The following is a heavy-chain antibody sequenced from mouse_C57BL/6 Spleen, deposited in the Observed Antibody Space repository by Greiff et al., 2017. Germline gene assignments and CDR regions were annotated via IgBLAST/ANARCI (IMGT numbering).Heavy chain of an antibody. CDR2: INPYNGGT. Sequence: EVKLQESGPVLVKPGASVKMSCKASGYTFTDYYMNWVKQSHGKSLELIGVINPYNGGTSYNQKFKGKATLTVDKSSSTAYMELNSLTSEDSAVNYCARLDSYYFDYWGQGTTLTVSS. J-gene: IGHJ2*01. CDR3: ARLDSYYFDY. CDR1: GYTFTDYY. V-gene: IGHV1-19*01. D-gene: IGHD3-2*01.